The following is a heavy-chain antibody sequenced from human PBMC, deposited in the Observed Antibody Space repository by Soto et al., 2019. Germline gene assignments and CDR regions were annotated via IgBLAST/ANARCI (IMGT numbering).Heavy chain of an antibody. CDR3: ARIWGPYYYYGMDV. CDR1: GFSLSNARMG. CDR2: IFSNDEK. V-gene: IGHV2-26*01. Sequence: QVTLKESGPVLVKPTETLTLTCTVSGFSLSNARMGVSWFRQPPGKDLKWLAHIFSNDEKSYSTSLKSRLTISKDTSKSQVVLTMTNMDPVDTATYYCARIWGPYYYYGMDVWGQGTTVTVSS. D-gene: IGHD7-27*01. J-gene: IGHJ6*02.